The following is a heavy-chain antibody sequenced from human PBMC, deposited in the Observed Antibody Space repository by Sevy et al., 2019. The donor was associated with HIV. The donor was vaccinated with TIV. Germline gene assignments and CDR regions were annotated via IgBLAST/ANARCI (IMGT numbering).Heavy chain of an antibody. CDR3: ARDAGYSTGWYAGY. CDR2: MSYDGSTR. CDR1: GFSISPYA. V-gene: IGHV3-30*09. J-gene: IGHJ4*02. D-gene: IGHD6-19*01. Sequence: GGSLRLSCAASGFSISPYAFHWVRQAPGKGLEWEALMSYDGSTRYDADSAKGRFAISKDNSKNTLYLQMNSLRIEDTAIYYCARDAGYSTGWYAGYWGQGTLVTVSS.